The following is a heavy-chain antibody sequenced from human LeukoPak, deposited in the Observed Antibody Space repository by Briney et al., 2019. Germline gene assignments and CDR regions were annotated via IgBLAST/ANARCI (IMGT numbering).Heavy chain of an antibody. V-gene: IGHV4-39*07. D-gene: IGHD2-15*01. Sequence: SETLSLTCTVSGDSISSSSYCWGWIRQPPGKGLEWIGSIFYSGSTYYNPSLKSRVTISVDTSKNQFSLNLGSATAADTAVYYCARDGYCSGGSCYGGGWFDPWGQGTLVTVSS. CDR1: GDSISSSSYC. CDR3: ARDGYCSGGSCYGGGWFDP. J-gene: IGHJ5*02. CDR2: IFYSGST.